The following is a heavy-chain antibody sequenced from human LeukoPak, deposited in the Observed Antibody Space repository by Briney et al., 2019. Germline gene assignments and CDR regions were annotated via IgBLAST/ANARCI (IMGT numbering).Heavy chain of an antibody. V-gene: IGHV1-46*01. Sequence: ASVRVSCKASGYTFTSYYMHWVRQAPGQGLEWMGIINPSGGSTSYAQKFQGRVTITRDTSTSTVYMELSSLRSEDTAVYYCARISSGQIDRFDYWGQGTLVTVSS. D-gene: IGHD6-19*01. CDR1: GYTFTSYY. CDR2: INPSGGST. J-gene: IGHJ4*02. CDR3: ARISSGQIDRFDY.